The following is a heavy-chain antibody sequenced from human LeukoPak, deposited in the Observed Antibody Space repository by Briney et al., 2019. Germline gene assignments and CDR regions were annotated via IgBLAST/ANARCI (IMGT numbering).Heavy chain of an antibody. Sequence: GGSLRLSCAASGFTFSGYAMSWVRQAPGKGLEWVSVISGSGGSTYYADSVKGRFTISRDNSKNTLYLQMNSLRAEDTAVYYCARDGLSAGIDYWGQGTLVTVSS. CDR3: ARDGLSAGIDY. V-gene: IGHV3-23*01. J-gene: IGHJ4*02. CDR2: ISGSGGST. CDR1: GFTFSGYA. D-gene: IGHD6-25*01.